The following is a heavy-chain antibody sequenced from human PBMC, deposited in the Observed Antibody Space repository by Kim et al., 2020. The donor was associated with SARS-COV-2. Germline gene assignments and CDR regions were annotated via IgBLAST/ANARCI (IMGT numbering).Heavy chain of an antibody. Sequence: GESLKISCKGSGYSFTNYWIAWVRQMPGKGLEWMGIIYPGDSDTTYSPSFQGHVTISADKSIATAYLQWSSLEASDTAFYYCARLWTGSRDGYNYDHWGQGTLVSVSS. V-gene: IGHV5-51*01. CDR3: ARLWTGSRDGYNYDH. CDR1: GYSFTNYW. D-gene: IGHD5-12*01. CDR2: IYPGDSDT. J-gene: IGHJ5*02.